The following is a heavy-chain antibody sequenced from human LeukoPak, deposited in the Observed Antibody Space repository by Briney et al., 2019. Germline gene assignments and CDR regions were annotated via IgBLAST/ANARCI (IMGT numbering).Heavy chain of an antibody. CDR3: ARGSSSLVY. Sequence: SETLSLTCAVYGGSFSGYYWSWIRQPPGKGLEWIGEINHSGSTNYNPSLKSRVTISVDTSKNQFSLKLSSVTAADTAVYYCARGSSSLVYRGQGTLVTVSS. D-gene: IGHD6-6*01. CDR2: INHSGST. J-gene: IGHJ4*02. CDR1: GGSFSGYY. V-gene: IGHV4-34*01.